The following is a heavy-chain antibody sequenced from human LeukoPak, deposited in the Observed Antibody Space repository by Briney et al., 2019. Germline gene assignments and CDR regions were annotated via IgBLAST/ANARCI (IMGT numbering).Heavy chain of an antibody. CDR3: ANSYCVNTRCSDDY. V-gene: IGHV3-9*01. D-gene: IGHD2-2*01. CDR2: ISWNSHSI. J-gene: IGHJ4*02. CDR1: GFTFDDNA. Sequence: GRSLRLSCAASGFTFDDNAMHWVRQAPGKGLEWVSGISWNSHSIGYADSVKGRFTISRDNSKNTLYLQMNSLRAEDTAIYYCANSYCVNTRCSDDYWGQGTLVTVSS.